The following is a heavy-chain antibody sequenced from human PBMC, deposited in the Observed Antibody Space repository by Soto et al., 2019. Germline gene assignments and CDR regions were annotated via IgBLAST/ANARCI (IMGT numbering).Heavy chain of an antibody. CDR2: ISASGDGT. J-gene: IGHJ4*02. CDR3: AKRGIGSGWEYDY. D-gene: IGHD6-19*01. CDR1: GFTFSNYA. V-gene: IGHV3-23*01. Sequence: EVQVLESGGGLVPPGGSLRLSCAASGFTFSNYAMTWVRQAPGKGLEWVSTISASGDGTYYADCVRGRFTISRDNSKNTLNLQMNSLRAEDTAVYYCAKRGIGSGWEYDYWGQGTLVTVSS.